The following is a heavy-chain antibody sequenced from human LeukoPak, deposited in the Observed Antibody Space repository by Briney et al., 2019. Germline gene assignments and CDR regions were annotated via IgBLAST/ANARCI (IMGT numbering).Heavy chain of an antibody. D-gene: IGHD6-19*01. Sequence: PSETLSLTCTVSGGSISSSSYCWGWIRQPPGKGREWIVRIYDSGSTYYNPSLKSRVTISVDTSKNQFSLKLSSVTAADTAVYYCASLEKWLALFDYWGEGTLVTVSS. V-gene: IGHV4-39*01. CDR1: GGSISSSSYC. CDR3: ASLEKWLALFDY. CDR2: IYDSGST. J-gene: IGHJ4*02.